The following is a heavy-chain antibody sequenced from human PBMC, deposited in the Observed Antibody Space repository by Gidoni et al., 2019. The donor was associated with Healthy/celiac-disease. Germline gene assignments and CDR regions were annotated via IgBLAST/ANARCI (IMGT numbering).Heavy chain of an antibody. Sequence: QVQLVESGGGVVQPGGSLRLSCAASGFTFSSYGMHWVRQAPGKGLEWVAFIRYDGSNTYYAASVKGRFTISRDNSKHTLSLQMNSLRAEDTAVYYCAREDIVVVPAADFITGTTSYYYYYGMDVWGQGTTVTFSS. J-gene: IGHJ6*02. V-gene: IGHV3-30*02. CDR3: AREDIVVVPAADFITGTTSYYYYYGMDV. CDR2: IRYDGSNT. CDR1: GFTFSSYG. D-gene: IGHD2-2*01.